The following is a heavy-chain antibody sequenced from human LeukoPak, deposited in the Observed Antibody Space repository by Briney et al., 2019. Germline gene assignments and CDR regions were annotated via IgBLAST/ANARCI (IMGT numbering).Heavy chain of an antibody. J-gene: IGHJ4*02. CDR3: ARREDYYAPFNFDY. V-gene: IGHV4-39*07. Sequence: PSETLSLTCTVSGGSISSSSYYWGWIRQPPGKGLEWIGSIYYSGSTYYNPSLKSRVTISVGTSKNQFSLKLSSVTAADTAVYYCARREDYYAPFNFDYWGQGTLVTVSS. CDR1: GGSISSSSYY. CDR2: IYYSGST. D-gene: IGHD3-10*01.